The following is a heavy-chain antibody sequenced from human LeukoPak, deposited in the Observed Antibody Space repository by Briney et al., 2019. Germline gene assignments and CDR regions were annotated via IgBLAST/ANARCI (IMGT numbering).Heavy chain of an antibody. CDR1: GFTFDDYA. D-gene: IGHD6-19*01. V-gene: IGHV3-48*02. CDR2: LRSRSSTI. Sequence: PGGSLRLSCAASGFTFDDYAMHWVRQAPGKGLEWVSFLRSRSSTIFYADSVKGRFTVSRDNAANSLYLQMNSLRDEDSAVYYCARIGEDNSGWYHFDYWGQGTLVTVSS. CDR3: ARIGEDNSGWYHFDY. J-gene: IGHJ4*02.